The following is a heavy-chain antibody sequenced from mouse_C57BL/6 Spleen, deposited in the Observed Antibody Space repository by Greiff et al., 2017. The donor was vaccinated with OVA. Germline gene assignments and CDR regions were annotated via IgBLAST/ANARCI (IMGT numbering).Heavy chain of an antibody. CDR2: INPTTGGT. J-gene: IGHJ4*01. Sequence: EVQLQQSVPELVKPGASVKISCTASGFSFTGSYMNWVKQSPEKSLEWIGEINPTTGGTTYNQKFKAKATLPVAKSSSTAYLQLKSLASEDTEVYYSARWGWDNAMDYWGQGTSVTVSS. CDR3: ARWGWDNAMDY. V-gene: IGHV1-42*01. CDR1: GFSFTGSY. D-gene: IGHD3-3*01.